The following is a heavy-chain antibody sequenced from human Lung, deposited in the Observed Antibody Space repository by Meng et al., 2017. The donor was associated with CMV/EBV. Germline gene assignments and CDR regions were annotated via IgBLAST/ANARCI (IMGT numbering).Heavy chain of an antibody. CDR1: DYSFTSYG. Sequence: ASXXVSCKASDYSFTSYGITWVRQAPGQGLEWMGWINTYNGNTNYAQKFQGRVTMTTDTSTSTAYMELRSLRSDDRAVYYCARSITIFQIDYWGQGTRVTGSS. V-gene: IGHV1-18*01. D-gene: IGHD3-9*01. CDR2: INTYNGNT. J-gene: IGHJ4*02. CDR3: ARSITIFQIDY.